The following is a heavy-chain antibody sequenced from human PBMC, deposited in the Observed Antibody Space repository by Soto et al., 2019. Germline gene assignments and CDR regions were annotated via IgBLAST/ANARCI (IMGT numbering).Heavy chain of an antibody. D-gene: IGHD5-12*01. CDR1: GLIFSTYS. J-gene: IGHJ4*02. V-gene: IGHV3-48*01. Sequence: PGGFLRLSCAASGLIFSTYSMNWVRQAPGKVLEWVSSISGSGSTIFYADSVRGRFTISRDNAKNTLYLQMNTLRAEDTAVYYCAKVRLRDGYRRMDYYFDYWGQGNLVTVSS. CDR2: ISGSGSTI. CDR3: AKVRLRDGYRRMDYYFDY.